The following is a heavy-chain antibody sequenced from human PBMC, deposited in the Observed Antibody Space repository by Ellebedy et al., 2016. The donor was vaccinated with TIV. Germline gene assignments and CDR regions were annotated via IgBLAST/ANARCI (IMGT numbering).Heavy chain of an antibody. CDR3: ARGGWNYHDY. D-gene: IGHD2-15*01. V-gene: IGHV1-18*01. J-gene: IGHJ4*02. Sequence: ASVKVSCXASGYTFTRYGISWVRQAPGQGLEWMGWISAYNGNTNYAQKLRGTVTMTTDTSTSTAYMEVRSLRSDDTAVYYCARGGWNYHDYWGQGTLVTVSS. CDR2: ISAYNGNT. CDR1: GYTFTRYG.